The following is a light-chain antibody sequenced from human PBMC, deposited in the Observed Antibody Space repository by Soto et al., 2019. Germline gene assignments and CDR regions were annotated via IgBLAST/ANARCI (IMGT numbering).Light chain of an antibody. J-gene: IGKJ1*01. CDR2: GAS. V-gene: IGKV3-20*01. CDR3: KQYGSSPAT. CDR1: ESVRSSY. Sequence: EIVLTHSPATLSLSPGERATLSCRASESVRSSYLAWYQQKPGQAHRLLIYGASTRATGIQDRFTGSGSGTDFTLSVRRLEPEDFAVYFCKQYGSSPATFGQGTKVDIK.